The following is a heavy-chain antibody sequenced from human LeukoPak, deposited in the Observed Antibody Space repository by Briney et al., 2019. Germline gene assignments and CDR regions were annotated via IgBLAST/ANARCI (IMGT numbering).Heavy chain of an antibody. CDR2: TSYSEGT. J-gene: IGHJ6*02. V-gene: IGHV4-31*03. CDR1: GGSVSRGGYY. CDR3: ARTHDSSGYYSFGMDV. D-gene: IGHD3-22*01. Sequence: PSETLSLTCTVSGGSVSRGGYYWNWIRQHPGKGLEWIGFTSYSEGTYYNPSLMSRITISVDRSQNQFSLKMSSVTAADTAVYYCARTHDSSGYYSFGMDVWGQGTTVTVSS.